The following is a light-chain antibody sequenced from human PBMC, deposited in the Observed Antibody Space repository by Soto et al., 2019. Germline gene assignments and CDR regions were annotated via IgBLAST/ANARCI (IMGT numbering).Light chain of an antibody. CDR1: YSVSRH. V-gene: IGKV3-11*01. CDR2: DGS. J-gene: IGKJ2*01. CDR3: QQRSSWPYT. Sequence: IVLTQSPATLSLSPGERATFSCRASYSVSRHLVWYQHKPGQAPRLLIYDGSNRATGVPTRFSASGSGTDFTLTISSLEPEEFAIFYCQQRSSWPYTFGQGTKLEI.